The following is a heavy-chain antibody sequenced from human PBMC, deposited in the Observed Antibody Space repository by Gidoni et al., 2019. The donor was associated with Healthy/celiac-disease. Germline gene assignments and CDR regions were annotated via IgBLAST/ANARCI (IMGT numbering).Heavy chain of an antibody. Sequence: EVQLVESGGGLVQPGGSLRLSCAASGFPFRSYWMHWVRQASGKGLVWVSRINSEGGSTSYAESGKGRFTISRDNAKNTLYLQMNSLRAEDTAVYYCASLGDYGDYAPVDYWGQGTLVTVSS. CDR2: INSEGGST. CDR3: ASLGDYGDYAPVDY. CDR1: GFPFRSYW. J-gene: IGHJ4*02. D-gene: IGHD4-17*01. V-gene: IGHV3-74*01.